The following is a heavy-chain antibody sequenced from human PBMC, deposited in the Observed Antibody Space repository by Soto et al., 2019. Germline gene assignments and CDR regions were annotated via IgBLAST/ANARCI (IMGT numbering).Heavy chain of an antibody. J-gene: IGHJ4*02. Sequence: QLQLQESGPGLVKPSETLSLTCTVSGGSISSSSYWWGWIRQSPAMGLDWIGSAYSSGSTYYSPYLNSRVTLAPNTSKNQSSLNLLSVTAADTAVSYCANGLGPKTGIDYWGRGTLVTVSS. D-gene: IGHD3-9*01. CDR1: GGSISSSSYW. CDR2: AYSSGST. V-gene: IGHV4-39*01. CDR3: ANGLGPKTGIDY.